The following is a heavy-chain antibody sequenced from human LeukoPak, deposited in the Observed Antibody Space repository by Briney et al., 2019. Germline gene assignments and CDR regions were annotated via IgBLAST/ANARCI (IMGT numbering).Heavy chain of an antibody. CDR1: GFTFSSYA. J-gene: IGHJ4*02. CDR2: ISGSGGST. Sequence: GALRLSCAASGFTFSSYAMSWVRQAPGKGLEWVSAISGSGGSTYYADSVKGRFTISRDNSKNSLYLQMNSLRVEDTAVYFCAKDGGRYRFDYWGQGTLVTVSS. V-gene: IGHV3-23*01. D-gene: IGHD3-16*02. CDR3: AKDGGRYRFDY.